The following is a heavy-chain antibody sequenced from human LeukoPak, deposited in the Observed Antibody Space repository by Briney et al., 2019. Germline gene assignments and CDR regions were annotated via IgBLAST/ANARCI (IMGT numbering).Heavy chain of an antibody. V-gene: IGHV4-39*01. D-gene: IGHD6-13*01. J-gene: IGHJ6*03. Sequence: SETLSLTCTVSGGSISSSSYYWGWIRQPPGKGLEWIGSIYYSGSTYYNPSLKSRVTISVDTSKNQFSLKLSSVTAADTAVYYCARHQAGYSTTWDHYYYMDVWGKGTTVTVSS. CDR1: GGSISSSSYY. CDR2: IYYSGST. CDR3: ARHQAGYSTTWDHYYYMDV.